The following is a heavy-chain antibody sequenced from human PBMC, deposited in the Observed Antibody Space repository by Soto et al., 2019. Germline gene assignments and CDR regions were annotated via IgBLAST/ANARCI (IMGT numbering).Heavy chain of an antibody. V-gene: IGHV5-51*01. Sequence: GESLKISCKGSGYTFSSYWIGWVRQVPGKGLEWMGIIYPGDSDARYSPSFQGQVTISADKSLTTAYMQWNSLRASDTAVYYCARERHGFGESYWGQGTLVTVSS. D-gene: IGHD3-10*01. CDR3: ARERHGFGESY. CDR2: IYPGDSDA. CDR1: GYTFSSYW. J-gene: IGHJ4*02.